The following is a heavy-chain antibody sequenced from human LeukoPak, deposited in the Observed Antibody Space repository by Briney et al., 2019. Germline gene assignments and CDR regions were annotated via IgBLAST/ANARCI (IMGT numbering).Heavy chain of an antibody. Sequence: GGSLRLSCTASGFTFCDYAMNWVRQAPGKGLEWVSYISSSVSTIYYADSVKGRFTISRDNAKNSLYLQMNSLRAEDTAVYYCARGTTMGRGIPNWFDPWGQGTRVTVSS. CDR3: ARGTTMGRGIPNWFDP. J-gene: IGHJ5*02. V-gene: IGHV3-48*03. CDR2: ISSSVSTI. CDR1: GFTFCDYA. D-gene: IGHD3-10*01.